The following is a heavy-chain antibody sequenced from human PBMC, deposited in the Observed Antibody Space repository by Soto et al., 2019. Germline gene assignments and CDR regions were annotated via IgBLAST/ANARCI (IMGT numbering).Heavy chain of an antibody. J-gene: IGHJ4*02. CDR2: IIPMFGTT. CDR3: ARGGDGYNQAYRFYFDS. V-gene: IGHV1-69*06. D-gene: IGHD5-12*01. Sequence: QVQLVQSGAEVKKPGSSVKVSCRSSGGTFSSYTISWVRQAPGQGLEWMGGIIPMFGTTRYAQKFQGGVTITADKSTNTAYMELTSLRSEETVLYYCARGGDGYNQAYRFYFDSWGQGTLVTVAS. CDR1: GGTFSSYT.